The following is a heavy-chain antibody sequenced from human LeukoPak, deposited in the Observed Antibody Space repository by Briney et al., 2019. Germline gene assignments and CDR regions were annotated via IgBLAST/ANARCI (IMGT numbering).Heavy chain of an antibody. V-gene: IGHV1-69*06. CDR3: ARATRLRPDCSSTSCYLLGPNY. Sequence: ASVTVSCKASAGTFSSYAISWVRQAPGQGLEWMGGIIPIFGTANYAQKFQGRVTITADKSTSTAYMELSSLRSEDTAVYYCARATRLRPDCSSTSCYLLGPNYWGQGTLVTVSS. CDR1: AGTFSSYA. J-gene: IGHJ4*02. D-gene: IGHD2-2*01. CDR2: IIPIFGTA.